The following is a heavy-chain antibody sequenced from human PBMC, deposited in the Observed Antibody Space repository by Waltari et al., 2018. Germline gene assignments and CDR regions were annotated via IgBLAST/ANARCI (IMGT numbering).Heavy chain of an antibody. CDR1: GFPFSSFE. V-gene: IGHV3-48*03. CDR2: ISTDGTTI. Sequence: EVQLVESGGGLVQPGGSLRLSCAASGFPFSSFEITWVRQAPGKGLEWVSYISTDGTTIYYADSVKGRFTISRDNARNSLYLQMNSLRAEDTAVYYCARETLAAPFSDWGQGTLVTVSS. D-gene: IGHD2-15*01. CDR3: ARETLAAPFSD. J-gene: IGHJ4*02.